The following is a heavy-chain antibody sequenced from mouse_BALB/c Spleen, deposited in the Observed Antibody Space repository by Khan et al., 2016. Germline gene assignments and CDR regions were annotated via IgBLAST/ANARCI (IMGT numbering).Heavy chain of an antibody. J-gene: IGHJ2*01. V-gene: IGHV1-80*01. CDR1: GYAFSIYW. CDR3: ARSGYVYDY. Sequence: QVQLQQSGAELVRPGSSVKISCKASGYAFSIYWMNWVKQRPGQGLEWIGQIYPGDGYTDYNGKLKDKATMTADKSSRTAYQQLSSLTSEAYAVYFCARSGYVYDYWGQGTTLTVSS. D-gene: IGHD2-10*02. CDR2: IYPGDGYT.